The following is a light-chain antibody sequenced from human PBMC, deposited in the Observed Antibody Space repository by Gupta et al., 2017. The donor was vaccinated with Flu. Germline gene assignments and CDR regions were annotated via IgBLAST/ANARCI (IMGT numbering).Light chain of an antibody. CDR2: GAS. CDR1: QNLLYTSSVKNY. Sequence: LGERATINCKSSQNLLYTSSVKNYLAWYQQKPGQPPKLLIYGASIRESGVPDRFSGSGSGTDFTLTISSLQAEDVAVYYCQQYYATLALTFGRGTKLEIK. CDR3: QQYYATLALT. V-gene: IGKV4-1*01. J-gene: IGKJ4*01.